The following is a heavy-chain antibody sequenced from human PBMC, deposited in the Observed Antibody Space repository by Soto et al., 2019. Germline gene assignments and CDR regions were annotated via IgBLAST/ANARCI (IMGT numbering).Heavy chain of an antibody. CDR3: ARDLSNQSKYRNKGAYFDY. CDR1: GGSISSSNW. J-gene: IGHJ4*02. V-gene: IGHV4-4*02. D-gene: IGHD3-16*02. Sequence: SETLSLTCAVSGGSISSSNWWSWVRQPPGKGLEWIGEIYHSGSTNYNPSLKSRVTISVDKSKNQFSLKLSSVTAADTAVYYCARDLSNQSKYRNKGAYFDYWGQGTLVTVSS. CDR2: IYHSGST.